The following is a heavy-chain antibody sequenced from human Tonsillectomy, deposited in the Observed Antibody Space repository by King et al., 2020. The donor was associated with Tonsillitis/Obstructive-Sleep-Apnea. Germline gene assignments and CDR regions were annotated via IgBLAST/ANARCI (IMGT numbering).Heavy chain of an antibody. V-gene: IGHV3-64D*06. CDR3: VKDRAQHSSGLYYFDY. CDR1: GFTFSSYA. CDR2: ISSNGGST. D-gene: IGHD3-22*01. Sequence: VQLVESGGGLVQPGGSLRLSCSASGFTFSSYAMHWVRQAPGKGLEYVSAISSNGGSTYYADSVKGRLTISRDNSKNTLYLQMSSLRAEETAVYYLVKDRAQHSSGLYYFDYWGQGTLVTVSS. J-gene: IGHJ4*02.